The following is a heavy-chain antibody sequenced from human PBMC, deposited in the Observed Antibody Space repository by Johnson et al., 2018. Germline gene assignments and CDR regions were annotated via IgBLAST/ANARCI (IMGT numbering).Heavy chain of an antibody. Sequence: QVQLVQSGPRLVKPSETXSLTCTVSGGTISTSSYYWGWIRQPPGKGLEWIGSIFYSGSTSYTPSLTSRATISVDKSKNQFSLNLTSVSAADTAVFYCAKSPGWDWYFDLWGRGTLVTVSS. V-gene: IGHV4-39*07. J-gene: IGHJ2*01. CDR3: AKSPGWDWYFDL. D-gene: IGHD6-19*01. CDR2: IFYSGST. CDR1: GGTISTSSYY.